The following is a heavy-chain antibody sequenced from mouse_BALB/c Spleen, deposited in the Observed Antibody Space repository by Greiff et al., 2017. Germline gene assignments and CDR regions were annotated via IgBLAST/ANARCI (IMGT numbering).Heavy chain of an antibody. Sequence: EVHLVESGGGLVQPGGSRKLSCAASGFTFSSFGMHWVRQAPEKGLEWVAYISSGSSTIYYADTVKGRFTISRDNPKNTLFLQMTSLRSEDTAMYYCARLYYGSSYFWYFDVWGAGTTVTVSS. D-gene: IGHD1-1*01. J-gene: IGHJ1*01. V-gene: IGHV5-17*02. CDR2: ISSGSSTI. CDR3: ARLYYGSSYFWYFDV. CDR1: GFTFSSFG.